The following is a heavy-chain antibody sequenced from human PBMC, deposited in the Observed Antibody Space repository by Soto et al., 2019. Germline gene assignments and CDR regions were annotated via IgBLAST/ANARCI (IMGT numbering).Heavy chain of an antibody. CDR1: GGSISSGGYY. Sequence: SETLSLTCTVSGGSISSGGYYWSWIRQHPGKGLEWTGYIYYSGSTYYNPSLKSRVTISVDTSKNQFSLKLSSVTAADTAVYYCARHRITAAGSFDYWGQGTLVTVSS. CDR2: IYYSGST. D-gene: IGHD6-13*01. J-gene: IGHJ4*02. CDR3: ARHRITAAGSFDY. V-gene: IGHV4-31*03.